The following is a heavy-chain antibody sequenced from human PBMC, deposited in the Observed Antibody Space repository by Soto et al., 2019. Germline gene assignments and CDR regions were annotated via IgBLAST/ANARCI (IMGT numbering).Heavy chain of an antibody. V-gene: IGHV3-15*07. CDR3: TTVYIVGAVASTDFDY. Sequence: EVQLVESGGGLVKPGGSLRLSCSASGFTFKNAWFNWVRQAPGQGLEWVGRVRSKADGGTIEYAAPVKARFSISGDDSRNMLYLQMKSLKTEDRALYYGTTVYIVGAVASTDFDYWGRGTLVTVSS. CDR1: GFTFKNAW. CDR2: VRSKADGGTI. D-gene: IGHD2-15*01. J-gene: IGHJ4*02.